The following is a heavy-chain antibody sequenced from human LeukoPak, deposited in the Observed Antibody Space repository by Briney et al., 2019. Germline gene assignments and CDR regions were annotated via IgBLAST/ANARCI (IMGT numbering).Heavy chain of an antibody. J-gene: IGHJ4*02. CDR3: ARGPSAYPKCFDY. D-gene: IGHD5-12*01. Sequence: PWGSVRLSCAASGFNFSSFVMHWVGQAPGKGLEWVAVIWYDGSNKYYADSVKGRFTISRDNSKNTLYLQMNSLRAEDTAVYYCARGPSAYPKCFDYWGQGTLVTASS. CDR1: GFNFSSFV. CDR2: IWYDGSNK. V-gene: IGHV3-33*01.